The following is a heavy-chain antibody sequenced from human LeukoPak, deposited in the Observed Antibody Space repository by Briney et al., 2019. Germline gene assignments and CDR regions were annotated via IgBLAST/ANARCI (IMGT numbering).Heavy chain of an antibody. Sequence: ASVKVSCKASGYTFTSYAMNWVRQAPGQGLEWMGWINTNTGNPTYAQGFTGRFVFSLDTSVSTAYLQISSLKAEETAVYYCARDQGSGYYDFWSGYFGSIDYWGQGTLVTVSS. CDR1: GYTFTSYA. V-gene: IGHV7-4-1*02. J-gene: IGHJ4*02. CDR2: INTNTGNP. D-gene: IGHD3-3*01. CDR3: ARDQGSGYYDFWSGYFGSIDY.